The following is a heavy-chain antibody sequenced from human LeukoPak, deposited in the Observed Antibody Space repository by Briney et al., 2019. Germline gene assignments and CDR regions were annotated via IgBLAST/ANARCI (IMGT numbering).Heavy chain of an antibody. Sequence: GRSLRLSCAATGFTFSTYGMHWVRQAPGKGLEWVAVIWSDGNNKFYADSVKGRFTFSRDNSRNTLSLQMNSLRAEDTAVYCCVKERGPFDAFDIWGQGTMVTVSS. CDR2: IWSDGNNK. CDR3: VKERGPFDAFDI. CDR1: GFTFSTYG. J-gene: IGHJ3*02. V-gene: IGHV3-33*06.